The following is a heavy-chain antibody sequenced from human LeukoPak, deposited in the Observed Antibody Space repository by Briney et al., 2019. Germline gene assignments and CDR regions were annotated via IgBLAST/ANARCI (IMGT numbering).Heavy chain of an antibody. J-gene: IGHJ4*02. Sequence: GGSLRLSCAASGFTFSGHSMSWVRQAPGKGLEWVSAISSGGDVTFYADSVKGRFIVSRDQSNNMLSLQMSSLRAEDTALYYCAKHRAPVPGSHPKNPTAYFEDWGQGTLVTVSP. V-gene: IGHV3-23*01. CDR1: GFTFSGHS. CDR3: AKHRAPVPGSHPKNPTAYFED. CDR2: ISSGGDVT. D-gene: IGHD6-19*01.